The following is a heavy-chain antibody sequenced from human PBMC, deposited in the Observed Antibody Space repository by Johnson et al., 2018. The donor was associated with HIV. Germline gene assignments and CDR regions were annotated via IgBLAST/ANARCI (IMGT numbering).Heavy chain of an antibody. D-gene: IGHD3-3*01. CDR3: ARGGVIHDAFDI. J-gene: IGHJ3*02. CDR1: GFSVSSKY. Sequence: VQLVESGGGLVQPGGSLRLSCAASGFSVSSKYMSWVRQAPGKGLEWVSVIYSGGSTFYADSVKGRFTISRDNSGNTLYLQMASLRVEDTAVYYCARGGVIHDAFDIWGQGTMVTLSS. CDR2: IYSGGST. V-gene: IGHV3-66*01.